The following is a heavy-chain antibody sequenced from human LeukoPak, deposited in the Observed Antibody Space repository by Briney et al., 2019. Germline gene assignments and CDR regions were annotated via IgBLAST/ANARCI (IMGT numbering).Heavy chain of an antibody. V-gene: IGHV4-39*07. J-gene: IGHJ5*02. CDR2: IYYSGST. D-gene: IGHD6-19*01. CDR1: GGSISSSSYY. CDR3: ARDFIAVAGTPNWFDP. Sequence: SETLSLTCTGSGGSISSSSYYWGWIRQPPGKGLEWIGSIYYSGSTYYNPSLKSRVTISVDTSKNQFSLKLSSVTAADTAVYYCARDFIAVAGTPNWFDPWGQGTLVTVSS.